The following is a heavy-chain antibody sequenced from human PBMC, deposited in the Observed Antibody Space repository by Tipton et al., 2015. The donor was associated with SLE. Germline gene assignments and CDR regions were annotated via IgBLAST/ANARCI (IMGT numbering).Heavy chain of an antibody. Sequence: SLRLSCAASGFTFRNYAMSWVRQAPGKGLEWVSGISGSGSRTYYADSVKGRFTISRDNSKNTLYLQMNSLRAEDTALYYCAHRGRYSGYEYYFDYWGQGTLVTVSS. CDR3: AHRGRYSGYEYYFDY. D-gene: IGHD5-12*01. J-gene: IGHJ4*02. CDR1: GFTFRNYA. V-gene: IGHV3-23*01. CDR2: ISGSGSRT.